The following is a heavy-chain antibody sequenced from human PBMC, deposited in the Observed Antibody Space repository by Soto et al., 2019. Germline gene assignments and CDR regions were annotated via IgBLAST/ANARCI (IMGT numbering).Heavy chain of an antibody. CDR2: ISGSGGGT. Sequence: EVQLFESGGGLVQPGGSLRLSCAASGFTCSYYVMSWVRQAPGKGLEWVAAISGSGGGTYYGASVKGRYTISRGNSKNTLELRVNSLSAEVTAVPYCATLDFLLALDLVILTGGYRTDIWGSGTRVTGSS. D-gene: IGHD3-9*01. V-gene: IGHV3-23*01. J-gene: IGHJ6*04. CDR3: ATLDFLLALDLVILTGGYRTDI. CDR1: GFTCSYYV.